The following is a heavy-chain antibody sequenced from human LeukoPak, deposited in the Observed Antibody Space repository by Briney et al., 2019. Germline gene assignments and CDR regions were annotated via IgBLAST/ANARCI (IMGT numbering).Heavy chain of an antibody. CDR3: ARGRDAITMVRGVMSDV. D-gene: IGHD3-10*01. CDR2: IYTSGST. Sequence: SETLSLTCTVSAGSISSSSYSWGWIRQPPGKGLEWIGRIYTSGSTNYNPSLKSRVTISVDTSKNQFSLKLSSVTAADTAVYYCARGRDAITMVRGVMSDVWGKGTTVTVSS. V-gene: IGHV4-39*07. J-gene: IGHJ6*04. CDR1: AGSISSSSYS.